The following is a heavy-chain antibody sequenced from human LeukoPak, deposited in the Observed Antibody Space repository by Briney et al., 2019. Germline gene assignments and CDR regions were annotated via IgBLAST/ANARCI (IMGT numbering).Heavy chain of an antibody. J-gene: IGHJ5*02. D-gene: IGHD6-13*01. CDR3: AKMTAAAGARFDP. CDR2: ISSSSSAI. Sequence: GGSLRLSCAASGFTFSGYWMSWVRQAPGKGLEWISYISSSSSAIYYADSVKGRFSTSRDNAKNSLYLQMNSLRDEDTAVYYCAKMTAAAGARFDPWGQGTLVTVSS. CDR1: GFTFSGYW. V-gene: IGHV3-48*02.